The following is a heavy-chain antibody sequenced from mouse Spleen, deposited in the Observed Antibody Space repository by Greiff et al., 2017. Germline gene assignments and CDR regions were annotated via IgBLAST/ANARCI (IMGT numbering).Heavy chain of an antibody. CDR2: ILPGSGST. D-gene: IGHD1-1*01. Sequence: QVQLKQSGAELMKPGASVKLSCKATGYTFTGYWIEWVKQRPGHGLEWIGEILPGSGSTNYNEKFKGKATFTADTSSNTAYMQLSSLTTEDSAIYYCARRDYYGSSYLYWYFDVWGTGTTVTVSS. CDR3: ARRDYYGSSYLYWYFDV. CDR1: GYTFTGYW. J-gene: IGHJ1*03. V-gene: IGHV1-9*01.